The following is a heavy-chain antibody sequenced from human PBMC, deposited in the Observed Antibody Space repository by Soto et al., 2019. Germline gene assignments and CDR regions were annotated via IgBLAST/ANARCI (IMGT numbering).Heavy chain of an antibody. CDR2: VDPEDGET. D-gene: IGHD6-13*01. CDR1: GYTFTDYY. V-gene: IGHV1-69-2*01. J-gene: IGHJ5*02. Sequence: ASVKVSCKVSGYTFTDYYMHWVQQAPGKGLEWMGLVDPEDGETIYAEKFQGRVTITADTSTDTAYMELSSLRSEDTAVYYCARGTIAAADYSFDPWGQGTQVTVSS. CDR3: ARGTIAAADYSFDP.